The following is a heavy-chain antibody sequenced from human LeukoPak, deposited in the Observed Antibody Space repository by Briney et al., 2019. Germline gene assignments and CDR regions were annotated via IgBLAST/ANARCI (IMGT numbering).Heavy chain of an antibody. Sequence: PSETLSLTCTVSGGSISSYYWSWIRQPPGKGLEWIGYIYYGWSTNYNPSLKSRVSISVDTSKNQFSLKLSSVTAADTAVYYCARHGTTVTTGEMDYWGQGTLVTVSS. CDR1: GGSISSYY. CDR2: IYYGWST. V-gene: IGHV4-59*01. J-gene: IGHJ4*02. D-gene: IGHD4-17*01. CDR3: ARHGTTVTTGEMDY.